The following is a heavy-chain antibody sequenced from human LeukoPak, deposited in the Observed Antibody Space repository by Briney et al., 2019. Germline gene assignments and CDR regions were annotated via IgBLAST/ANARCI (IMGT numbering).Heavy chain of an antibody. CDR2: IRSKAYGGTT. V-gene: IGHV3-49*04. J-gene: IGHJ4*02. Sequence: PGGSLRLSCTASGFTFGDYAMSWVRQAPGKGLEWVSFIRSKAYGGTTEYAASVKGRFTISRDDSKSIAYLQMNSLKTEDTAVYYCTSCSSISCYTFDFDYWGQGTLVTVSS. CDR3: TSCSSISCYTFDFDY. D-gene: IGHD2-2*02. CDR1: GFTFGDYA.